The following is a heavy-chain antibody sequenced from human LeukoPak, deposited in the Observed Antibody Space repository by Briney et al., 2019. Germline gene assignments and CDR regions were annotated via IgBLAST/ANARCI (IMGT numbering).Heavy chain of an antibody. D-gene: IGHD2-21*02. J-gene: IGHJ3*01. CDR3: ARRSHNDRMPAITG. V-gene: IGHV4-39*01. CDR1: GGSISSSSYD. CDR2: IYYSGST. Sequence: SETLSLTCTVSGGSISSSSYDCGWIRPPPGKGLEWIGSIYYSGSTYYNPSLKSRVTISVDTSKNQFSLKLSSVTAADTAVYYCARRSHNDRMPAITGWSQGTMVTVSS.